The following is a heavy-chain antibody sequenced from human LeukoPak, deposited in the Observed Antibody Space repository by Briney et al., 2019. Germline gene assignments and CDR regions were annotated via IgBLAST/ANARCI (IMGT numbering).Heavy chain of an antibody. V-gene: IGHV4-61*02. CDR3: AREFGD. Sequence: PSETLSLTCTVSGGSISSGSYYWTWIRQPAGKGLEWIGLIYTTGGTNYNPSLKSRVTISVDTSKNQFSLRLISVTAADTAVYYCAREFGDWGQGTLVTVSP. D-gene: IGHD3-10*01. CDR1: GGSISSGSYY. CDR2: IYTTGGT. J-gene: IGHJ4*02.